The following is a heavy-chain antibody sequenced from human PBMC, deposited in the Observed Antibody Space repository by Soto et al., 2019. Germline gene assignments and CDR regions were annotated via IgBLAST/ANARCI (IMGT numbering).Heavy chain of an antibody. CDR2: IYYSGST. D-gene: IGHD1-7*01. V-gene: IGHV4-31*03. CDR3: ARARSKITGTTGLDY. CDR1: GGSISSGGYY. Sequence: PSETLSLTCTVSGGSISSGGYYWSWIRQHPGKGLEWIGYIYYSGSTYYNPSLKSRVTISVDTSKNQFSLKLSSVTAADTAVYYCARARSKITGTTGLDYWGQGTLVTVSS. J-gene: IGHJ4*02.